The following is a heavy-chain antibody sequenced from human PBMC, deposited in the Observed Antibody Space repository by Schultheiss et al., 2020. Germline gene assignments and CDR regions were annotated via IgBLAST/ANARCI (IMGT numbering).Heavy chain of an antibody. Sequence: SETLSLTCAISGDSVSSNSAAWNWIRQSPSRGLEWLGRTYYRSKWYNDYAVSVKSRITINPDTSKNQFSLQLNSVTPEDTAVYYCARGANLYYDFWSGYYTGSSGFDYWGQGTLVTVSS. CDR1: GDSVSSNSAA. D-gene: IGHD3-3*01. CDR2: TYYRSKWYN. V-gene: IGHV6-1*01. J-gene: IGHJ4*02. CDR3: ARGANLYYDFWSGYYTGSSGFDY.